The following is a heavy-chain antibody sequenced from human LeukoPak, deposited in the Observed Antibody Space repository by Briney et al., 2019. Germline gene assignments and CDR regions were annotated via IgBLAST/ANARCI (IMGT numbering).Heavy chain of an antibody. CDR2: INPNSGGT. Sequence: ASVKVSCKASGYTFTGNYMHWVRQAPRQGFEWMGWINPNSGGTNYAQKFQGRVLMTRDTSISTAYLELSSLISDDTAVYYCARVGYCSKGVCYNYDYWGQGTQVTVSS. D-gene: IGHD2-8*01. CDR1: GYTFTGNY. V-gene: IGHV1-2*02. J-gene: IGHJ4*02. CDR3: ARVGYCSKGVCYNYDY.